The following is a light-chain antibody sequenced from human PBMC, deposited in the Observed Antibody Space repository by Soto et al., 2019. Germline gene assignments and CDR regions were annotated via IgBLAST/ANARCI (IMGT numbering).Light chain of an antibody. J-gene: IGLJ2*01. V-gene: IGLV2-14*01. CDR3: SSYTRSNTYVL. Sequence: QSVLTQPASVSESPGQSITISCTGTSSDIGSYNYVSWYQQRPGKAPKLMIYDVSNRPSGVSNRFSGSRSGNTASLTISGLQAEDEADYFCSSYTRSNTYVLFGGGTKLTVL. CDR1: SSDIGSYNY. CDR2: DVS.